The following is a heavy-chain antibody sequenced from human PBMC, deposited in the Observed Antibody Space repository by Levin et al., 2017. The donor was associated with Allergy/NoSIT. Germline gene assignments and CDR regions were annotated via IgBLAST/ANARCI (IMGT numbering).Heavy chain of an antibody. V-gene: IGHV4-39*07. J-gene: IGHJ4*02. CDR2: IYHTGST. CDR1: GGSIISXXSH. CDR3: ARSYSSSWYESGYFDY. D-gene: IGHD6-13*01. Sequence: SETLSLTCTVSGGSIISXXSHXGXXXXXPGKGLEWIGSIYHTGSTYYNPSLKSRVSISLETSKDQFSLRLRSVTAAETAIYYCARSYSSSWYESGYFDYWGQGTLVTVSS.